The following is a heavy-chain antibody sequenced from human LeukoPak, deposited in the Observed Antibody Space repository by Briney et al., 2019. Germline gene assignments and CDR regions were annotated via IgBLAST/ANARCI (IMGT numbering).Heavy chain of an antibody. CDR2: MNQDGSEK. CDR3: ATYTHWVAGDV. Sequence: GGSLRLSCAASGFTFSDSWMSWVRQAPGKGLEWVANMNQDGSEKDYVDSVKGRFTISRDNARNSLYLQMGSLRAEATAVYYCATYTHWVAGDVWGQGTTVTVSS. V-gene: IGHV3-7*01. CDR1: GFTFSDSW. D-gene: IGHD3-16*01. J-gene: IGHJ6*02.